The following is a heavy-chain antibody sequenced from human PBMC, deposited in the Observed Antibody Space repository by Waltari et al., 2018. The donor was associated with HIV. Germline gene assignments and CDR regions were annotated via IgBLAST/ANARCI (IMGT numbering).Heavy chain of an antibody. CDR3: ARGDNWNSNWFDP. D-gene: IGHD1-7*01. Sequence: EVQLVESGGGLVQPGGSLRLSCAASGFTFSRYWMSLVRQAPGKGLEWVANIKHDGSEKYYVGSVKGRFTISRDNAKSSLYLQMNSLRAEDTAVYYCARGDNWNSNWFDPWGQGTLVTVSS. CDR1: GFTFSRYW. CDR2: IKHDGSEK. V-gene: IGHV3-7*01. J-gene: IGHJ5*02.